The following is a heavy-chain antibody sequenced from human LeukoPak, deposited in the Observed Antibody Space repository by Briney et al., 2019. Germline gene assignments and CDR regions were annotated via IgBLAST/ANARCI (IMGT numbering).Heavy chain of an antibody. Sequence: SETLSLTCAVYGGSFSGYYWSWIRQPPGKGLEWIGEINHSGSTNYNPSLKSRVTISVDTSKNQFSLKLSSVTAADTAVYYCARKAGYSYFPHYYHGKDGWGQGTTVTVSS. CDR2: INHSGST. CDR3: ARKAGYSYFPHYYHGKDG. V-gene: IGHV4-34*01. CDR1: GGSFSGYY. D-gene: IGHD5-18*01. J-gene: IGHJ6*02.